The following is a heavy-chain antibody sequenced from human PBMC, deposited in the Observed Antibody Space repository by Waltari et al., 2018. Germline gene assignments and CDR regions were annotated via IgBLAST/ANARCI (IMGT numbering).Heavy chain of an antibody. Sequence: QVQLVQSGAEVKKPGSSVKVSCKASGGPFRSYAIRWVRTDPGQGLEWMGGIIPIFVTANYAXXXXXXXXITTDESTSTAYMELSSLRSEDTAVYYCAGSLDDSSGYYYFFDYWGQGTLVTVSS. CDR1: GGPFRSYA. D-gene: IGHD3-22*01. V-gene: IGHV1-69*05. J-gene: IGHJ4*02. CDR2: IIPIFVTA. CDR3: AGSLDDSSGYYYFFDY.